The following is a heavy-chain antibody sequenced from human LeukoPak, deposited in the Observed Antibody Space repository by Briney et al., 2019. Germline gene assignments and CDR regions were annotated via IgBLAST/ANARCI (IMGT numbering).Heavy chain of an antibody. CDR2: INVKTGNP. CDR3: WTFGGVIVNHFDY. J-gene: IGHJ4*02. CDR1: GYIFTNYA. D-gene: IGHD3-16*02. V-gene: IGHV7-4-1*02. Sequence: ASVKVSCKASGYIFTNYAMNWVRQAPGEGLEWMGWINVKTGNPTYAQGFTGRFVFSLDTSVSTAYLQISSLKAEDTAVYYCWTFGGVIVNHFDYWGQGTLVTVSS.